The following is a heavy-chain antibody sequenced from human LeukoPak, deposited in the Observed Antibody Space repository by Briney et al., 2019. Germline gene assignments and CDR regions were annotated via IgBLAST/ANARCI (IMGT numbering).Heavy chain of an antibody. D-gene: IGHD1/OR15-1a*01. V-gene: IGHV3-30*03. CDR2: VSKDGSID. J-gene: IGHJ4*02. CDR1: GFTFSRST. Sequence: PGGSLRLSCVVSGFTFSRSTMHWVRQAPGKGPEWVAVVSKDGSIDSYADSVRGRFTISRDNSKNTLYLQMDSLRPEDTAVYSCARDAGATTDFDYWGQGTLVTVSS. CDR3: ARDAGATTDFDY.